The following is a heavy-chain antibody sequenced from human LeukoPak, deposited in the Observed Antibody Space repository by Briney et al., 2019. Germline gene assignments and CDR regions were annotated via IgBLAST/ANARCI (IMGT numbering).Heavy chain of an antibody. V-gene: IGHV3-48*02. CDR2: ISSSNSTI. CDR3: AREGDSSGPSVGLDY. D-gene: IGHD3-22*01. J-gene: IGHJ4*02. Sequence: PGGSLRLSCAASGFTFSSYSMNWVRQAPGKGLEWVSYISSSNSTIYHADSVKGRFTISRDDAKNSLDLQMNSLRDEDTAVYYCAREGDSSGPSVGLDYWGQGTLVTVSS. CDR1: GFTFSSYS.